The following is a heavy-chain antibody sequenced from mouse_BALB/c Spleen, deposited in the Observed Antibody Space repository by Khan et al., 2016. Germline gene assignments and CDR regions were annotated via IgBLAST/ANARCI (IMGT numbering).Heavy chain of an antibody. CDR1: GDSITSGY. V-gene: IGHV3-8*02. Sequence: EVQLQESGPSLVKPSRTLSLTCSVTGDSITSGYWNWIRKFPGNKLEYMGYISYSGSTYSNPSLKSRISITRDTSTNQYYLQLNSVTTEDTATYYCARSTVVENYFDYWGQGTTLTVSS. CDR3: ARSTVVENYFDY. D-gene: IGHD1-1*01. J-gene: IGHJ2*01. CDR2: ISYSGST.